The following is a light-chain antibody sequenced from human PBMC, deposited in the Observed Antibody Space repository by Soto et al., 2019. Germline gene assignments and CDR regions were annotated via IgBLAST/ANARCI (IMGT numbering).Light chain of an antibody. CDR1: QSIGSN. V-gene: IGKV3-15*01. Sequence: EIVMTQSPATLSVSPGERATLSCWASQSIGSNLAWYQQRPGQGPRLLIYDASTRATGIPARFSGSGSGPDFTLTISSLQSEDFAVYYCQQYNNWLRWTFGQGTKVEIK. CDR3: QQYNNWLRWT. J-gene: IGKJ1*01. CDR2: DAS.